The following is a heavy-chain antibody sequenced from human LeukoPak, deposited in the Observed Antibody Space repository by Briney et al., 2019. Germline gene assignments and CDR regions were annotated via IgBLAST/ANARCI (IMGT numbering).Heavy chain of an antibody. J-gene: IGHJ4*02. V-gene: IGHV3-11*05. CDR3: AKVYDILTGYYTVFDY. Sequence: PGGSLRLSCAASGFTFSDYYMSWIRQAPGKGLEWVSYISSSSSYTNYADSVKGRFTISRDNAKNSLYLQMNSLRAEDTAVYYCAKVYDILTGYYTVFDYWGQGTLVTVSS. CDR2: ISSSSSYT. D-gene: IGHD3-9*01. CDR1: GFTFSDYY.